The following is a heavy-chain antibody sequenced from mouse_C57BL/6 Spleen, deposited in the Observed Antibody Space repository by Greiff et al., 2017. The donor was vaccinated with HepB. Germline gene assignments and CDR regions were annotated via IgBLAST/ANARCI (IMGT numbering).Heavy chain of an antibody. CDR3: ARYGYEGYYFDY. J-gene: IGHJ2*01. V-gene: IGHV7-3*01. CDR1: GFTFTDYY. CDR2: IRNKANGYTT. D-gene: IGHD2-2*01. Sequence: EVHLVESGGGLVQLGGSLSLSCAASGFTFTDYYMSWVRQPPGKALEWLGFIRNKANGYTTEYSASVKGRFTISRDNSQSILYLQMNALRAEDSATNYCARYGYEGYYFDYWGQGTTLTVSS.